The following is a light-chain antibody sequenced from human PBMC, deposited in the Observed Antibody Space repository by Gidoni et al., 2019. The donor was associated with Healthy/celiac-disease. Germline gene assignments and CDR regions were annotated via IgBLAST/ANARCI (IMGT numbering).Light chain of an antibody. CDR1: QSISSY. J-gene: IGKJ1*01. Sequence: DIQMTQSPSSLSASVGDRVTITCRASQSISSYLNWYQQKPGKAPKLLIYAASSLQSGVTSRFSGSGSGTDFTLTISSLQPEDFATYYCQQSYSTPPWTFXQXTKVXIK. CDR3: QQSYSTPPWT. CDR2: AAS. V-gene: IGKV1-39*01.